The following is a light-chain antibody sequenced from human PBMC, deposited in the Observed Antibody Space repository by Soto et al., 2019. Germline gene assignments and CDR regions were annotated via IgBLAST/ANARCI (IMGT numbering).Light chain of an antibody. CDR3: EQHVNSVYI. V-gene: IGKV3-20*01. CDR1: QTIIGNY. J-gene: IGKJ2*01. CDR2: GAS. Sequence: DSVLTQSPATLSLSPGERATLSCRASQTIIGNYLAWYQQKPGPAHRLLIYGASNRATGVPERVSGSYSGTDFSLTITRLEPEDFAVYYCEQHVNSVYIFGQGTRLEIK.